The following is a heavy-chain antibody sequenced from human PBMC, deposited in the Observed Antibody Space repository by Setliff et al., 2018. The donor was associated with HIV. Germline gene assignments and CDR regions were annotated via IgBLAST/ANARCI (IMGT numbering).Heavy chain of an antibody. Sequence: SETLSLTCTVSGGSISSGSYYWSWIRQPAGKGLEWIGRIWTSGSTNYNPSLKSRVTISVDTSKNQFSLKLSSVTAADTAVYYCARGVRGSWLVYWFDPWGQGVLVTVSS. CDR3: ARGVRGSWLVYWFDP. J-gene: IGHJ5*02. V-gene: IGHV4-61*02. D-gene: IGHD6-13*01. CDR2: IWTSGST. CDR1: GGSISSGSYY.